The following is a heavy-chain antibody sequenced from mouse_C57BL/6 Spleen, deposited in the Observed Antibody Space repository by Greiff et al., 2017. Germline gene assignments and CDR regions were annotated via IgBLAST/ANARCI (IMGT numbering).Heavy chain of an antibody. D-gene: IGHD2-4*01. J-gene: IGHJ1*03. CDR1: GYTFTSYG. CDR3: ARVYYDYHWYFDG. Sequence: QVQLQQSGAELARPGASVKLSCKASGYTFTSYGISWVKQRTGQGLEWIGEIYPRSGNTYYNEKFKGKATLTADKSSSTAYMELRSLTSEDSAVYFCARVYYDYHWYFDGWGTGTTVTVSS. CDR2: IYPRSGNT. V-gene: IGHV1-81*01.